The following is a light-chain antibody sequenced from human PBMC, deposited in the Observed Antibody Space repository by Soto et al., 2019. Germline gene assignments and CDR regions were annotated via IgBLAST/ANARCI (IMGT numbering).Light chain of an antibody. V-gene: IGKV1-33*01. J-gene: IGKJ4*01. Sequence: QLPQSPSSLSAAVGDRVTISCRASQGIGNDLAWYQQKPGKAPKLLIYDTSDLETGVPSRFSGSGSGTDFTFTINSLQPEDIATYYCQQYDNLPLTFGGGTKVDI. CDR1: QGIGND. CDR3: QQYDNLPLT. CDR2: DTS.